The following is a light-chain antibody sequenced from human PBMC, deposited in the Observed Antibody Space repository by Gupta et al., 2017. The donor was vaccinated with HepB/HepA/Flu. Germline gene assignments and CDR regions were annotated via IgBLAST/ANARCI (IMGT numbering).Light chain of an antibody. Sequence: DIQMTQSPSSLSASVADRVTITCRPSQGISNYLAWFQQKPGQAPKSLIYAASTLQSGVPSKFSGSGSGTDFTLTINSLQPEDSATYYCQQYDYYPWTFGQGTKVEIK. CDR1: QGISNY. CDR3: QQYDYYPWT. J-gene: IGKJ1*01. V-gene: IGKV1-16*02. CDR2: AAS.